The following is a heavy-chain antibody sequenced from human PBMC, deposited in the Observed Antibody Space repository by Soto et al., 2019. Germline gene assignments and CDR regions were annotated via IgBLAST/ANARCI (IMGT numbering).Heavy chain of an antibody. CDR1: GFTFSDYY. V-gene: IGHV3-11*01. CDR2: ISSSGSTI. J-gene: IGHJ6*02. D-gene: IGHD4-17*01. Sequence: PGGSLRLSCAASGFTFSDYYMSWIRQAPGKGLEWVSYISSSGSTIYYADSVKGRFTISRDNAKNSLYLQMNSLRAEDTAVYYCASPMVTPHYGMDVWGQGTTVTVSS. CDR3: ASPMVTPHYGMDV.